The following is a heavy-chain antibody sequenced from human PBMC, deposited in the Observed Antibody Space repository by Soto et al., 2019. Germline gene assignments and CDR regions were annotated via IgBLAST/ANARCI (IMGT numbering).Heavy chain of an antibody. CDR1: GFTFSSYA. CDR2: ISGSGGST. J-gene: IGHJ2*01. CDR3: AKDLSPHRTYYYDSSGYYHPHLGWYFDL. Sequence: EVQLLESGGGLVQPGGSLRLSCAASGFTFSSYAMSWVRQAPGKGLEWVSAISGSGGSTYYADSVKGRFTISRDNTKNTLYLQMNSLRAEDTAVYYCAKDLSPHRTYYYDSSGYYHPHLGWYFDLWGRGTLVTVSS. D-gene: IGHD3-22*01. V-gene: IGHV3-23*01.